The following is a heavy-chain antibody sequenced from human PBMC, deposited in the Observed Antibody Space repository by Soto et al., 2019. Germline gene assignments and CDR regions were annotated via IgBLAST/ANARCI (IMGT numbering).Heavy chain of an antibody. Sequence: SVKVSCKASGGTFSSYAIRWVRQAPGQGLXWTGGIITIFRTQNYAKKFHGRLTLHEDASTSTAYMELSSLRSEETAVYYREWRLVTPATDTAMATGPFDYWGQGTLVTVSS. J-gene: IGHJ4*02. V-gene: IGHV1-69*13. D-gene: IGHD5-18*01. CDR2: IITIFRTQ. CDR1: GGTFSSYA. CDR3: EWRLVTPATDTAMATGPFDY.